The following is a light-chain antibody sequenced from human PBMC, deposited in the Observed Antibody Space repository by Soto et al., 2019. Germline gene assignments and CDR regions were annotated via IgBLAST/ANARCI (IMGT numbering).Light chain of an antibody. V-gene: IGKV3-11*01. CDR2: DAS. J-gene: IGKJ4*01. CDR1: QSVSSD. CDR3: QQRSNWPPLT. Sequence: EIVLTQSPATLSLSPGERATFSCRASQSVSSDLVWYQQKPGQAPRFLIYDASNRATGIPARFSGSGSGTDFTLTISSLEPENFAVYYCQQRSNWPPLTFGGGTKVEIK.